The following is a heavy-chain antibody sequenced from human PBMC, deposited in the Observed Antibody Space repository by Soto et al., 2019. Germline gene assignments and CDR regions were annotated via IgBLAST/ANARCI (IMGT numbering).Heavy chain of an antibody. Sequence: EVQLLDSGGGLVQPGGSLRLSCVASGFTFSNYVMSWVRQAPGKGLEWVSGISGSGSNSDYTDSVKGRFTISRDNSKSTLYLQMNSLKAEDTAIYYCAKDGYCSSTSCYWSYWGQGTLVTVSS. CDR3: AKDGYCSSTSCYWSY. CDR1: GFTFSNYV. D-gene: IGHD2-2*03. J-gene: IGHJ4*02. V-gene: IGHV3-23*01. CDR2: ISGSGSNS.